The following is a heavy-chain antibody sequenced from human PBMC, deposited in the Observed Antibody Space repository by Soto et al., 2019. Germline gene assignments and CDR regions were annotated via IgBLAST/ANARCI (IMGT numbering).Heavy chain of an antibody. Sequence: GGSLRLSCAASGFSFSDFGMNWVRQFPGKGLEWVSYISSSSSYTNYADSVKGRFTISRDNAKNSLYLQMNSLRAEDTAVYYCARDHHRYSGYDYVDYWGQGT. V-gene: IGHV3-11*05. D-gene: IGHD5-12*01. J-gene: IGHJ4*02. CDR3: ARDHHRYSGYDYVDY. CDR2: ISSSSSYT. CDR1: GFSFSDFG.